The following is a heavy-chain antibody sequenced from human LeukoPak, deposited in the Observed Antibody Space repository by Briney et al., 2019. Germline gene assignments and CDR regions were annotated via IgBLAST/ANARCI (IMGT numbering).Heavy chain of an antibody. Sequence: PSETLSLTCTVSGGSISSYYWSWIRQPPGKGLEWIGYIYYSGSTNYNPSLKSRVTISVDTSKNQFSLKLSPVTAADTAVYYCARDGRYYYDSSGYYSDAFDIWGQGTMVTVSS. V-gene: IGHV4-59*01. CDR3: ARDGRYYYDSSGYYSDAFDI. J-gene: IGHJ3*02. CDR2: IYYSGST. CDR1: GGSISSYY. D-gene: IGHD3-22*01.